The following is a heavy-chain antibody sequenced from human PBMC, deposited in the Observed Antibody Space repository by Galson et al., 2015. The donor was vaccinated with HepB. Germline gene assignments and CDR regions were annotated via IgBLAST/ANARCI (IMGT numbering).Heavy chain of an antibody. V-gene: IGHV1-18*01. CDR3: ARARGSYYGMTYYYYGMDV. J-gene: IGHJ6*02. CDR1: GYTFTSYG. CDR2: ISAYNGNT. Sequence: SVKVSCKASGYTFTSYGISWVRQAPGQGLEWMGWISAYNGNTNYAQKLQGRVTMTTDTSTSTAYMELRSLRSDDTAVYYCARARGSYYGMTYYYYGMDVWGQGTTVTVSS. D-gene: IGHD1-26*01.